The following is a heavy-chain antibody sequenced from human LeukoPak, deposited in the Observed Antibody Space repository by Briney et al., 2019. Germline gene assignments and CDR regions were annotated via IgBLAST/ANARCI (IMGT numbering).Heavy chain of an antibody. J-gene: IGHJ4*02. V-gene: IGHV1-8*01. Sequence: ASVKVSCKASGYTFTSYDTNWVRQATGQGLEWMGWMNPNSGNTGYAQKFQGRVTMTRNTSISTAYMELSSLRSEDTAVYYCARVHSSSLGFDYWGQGTLVTVSS. CDR2: MNPNSGNT. CDR1: GYTFTSYD. CDR3: ARVHSSSLGFDY. D-gene: IGHD6-13*01.